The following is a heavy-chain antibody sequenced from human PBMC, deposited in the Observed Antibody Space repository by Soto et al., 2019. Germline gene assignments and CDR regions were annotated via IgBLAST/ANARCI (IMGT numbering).Heavy chain of an antibody. CDR2: ILYDGSNK. CDR1: GFTFSNYG. CDR3: AKSRDAYNFYFYYGMDV. D-gene: IGHD1-1*01. J-gene: IGHJ6*02. V-gene: IGHV3-30*18. Sequence: GGSLRLSCAASGFTFSNYGMHWVRQTPGKGLEWVALILYDGSNKYYADSVKGRFTISRDNSKNTLYLQVSSLRAEDTDVYYCAKSRDAYNFYFYYGMDVWGQGTSGTVS.